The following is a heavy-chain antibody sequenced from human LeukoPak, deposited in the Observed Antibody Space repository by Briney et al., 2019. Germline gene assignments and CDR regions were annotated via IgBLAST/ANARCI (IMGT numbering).Heavy chain of an antibody. V-gene: IGHV1-8*01. CDR2: MNPDSGNT. CDR3: TRGSHRGYCTTSDCYTVDF. J-gene: IGHJ4*02. D-gene: IGHD2-8*01. Sequence: GASVKVSCKAARYTFTSYDINWVRQAPGQELEWMGRMNPDSGNTGCAQKFQGRVTMTRNTSINTAYMELGGLTSDDTAIYFCTRGSHRGYCTTSDCYTVDFWGQGILVSVSS. CDR1: RYTFTSYD.